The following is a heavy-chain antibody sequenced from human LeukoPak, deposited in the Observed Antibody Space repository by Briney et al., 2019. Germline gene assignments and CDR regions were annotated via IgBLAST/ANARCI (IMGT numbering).Heavy chain of an antibody. D-gene: IGHD2-15*01. V-gene: IGHV1-3*01. CDR2: INAGNGNT. J-gene: IGHJ4*02. Sequence: VSVKVSCKTSGYTFISYAMHLVRQAPGQRLEWMGWINAGNGNTKYSQKFQGRVTMTRDTSTSTVYMELSSLRSGDTAVYYCARDLRYCAEFDYWGQGTLVTVSS. CDR3: ARDLRYCAEFDY. CDR1: GYTFISYA.